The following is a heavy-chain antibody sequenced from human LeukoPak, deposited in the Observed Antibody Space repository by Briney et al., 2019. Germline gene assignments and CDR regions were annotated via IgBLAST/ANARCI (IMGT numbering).Heavy chain of an antibody. D-gene: IGHD6-13*01. CDR1: GYTFTGYY. V-gene: IGHV1-2*02. CDR3: ARDKGIAGSNWFDP. CDR2: INPNSGGT. Sequence: ASVKVSCKASGYTFTGYYMHWVRQAPGQGLEWMGWINPNSGGTNYAQKLQGRVTMTRDTSISTAYMELSRLRSDDTAVYYCARDKGIAGSNWFDPWGQGTLVTVSS. J-gene: IGHJ5*02.